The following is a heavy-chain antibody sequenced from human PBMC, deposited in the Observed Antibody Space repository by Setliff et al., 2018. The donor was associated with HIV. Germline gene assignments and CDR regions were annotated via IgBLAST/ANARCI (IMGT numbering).Heavy chain of an antibody. CDR2: IYYTGST. Sequence: PSETLSLTCTVFGGSVRSDDYYWSWIRQPPGKGLEWIGYIYYTGSTHYNPSLKCRLSMSTSENQFSLKLTSVTAADTAAYYCASTRIRLIRGAVISNLRTPYFDYWGPGSLVTVSS. J-gene: IGHJ4*02. CDR1: GGSVRSDDYY. D-gene: IGHD3-10*01. CDR3: ASTRIRLIRGAVISNLRTPYFDY. V-gene: IGHV4-30-4*08.